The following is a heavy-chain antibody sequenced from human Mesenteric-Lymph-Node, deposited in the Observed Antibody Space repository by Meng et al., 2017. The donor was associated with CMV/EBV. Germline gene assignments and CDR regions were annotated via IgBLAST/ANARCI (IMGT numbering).Heavy chain of an antibody. CDR2: INHSGST. Sequence: QGELHRWGRALFTASATLCVTLAGSGGSLCGYYWNWIRQSPEKGREWIGEINHSGSTTYNPSFTSRIIISVDTSTNQISLNMSSVTAADTAVYYCARGSSYDILTGYFDYWGQGALVTVSS. J-gene: IGHJ4*02. CDR3: ARGSSYDILTGYFDY. CDR1: GGSLCGYY. D-gene: IGHD3-9*01. V-gene: IGHV4-34*01.